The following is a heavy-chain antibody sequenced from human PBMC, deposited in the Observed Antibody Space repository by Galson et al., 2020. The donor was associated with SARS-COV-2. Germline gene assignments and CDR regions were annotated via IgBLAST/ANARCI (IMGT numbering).Heavy chain of an antibody. CDR1: GGSISSYY. J-gene: IGHJ4*02. Sequence: ETSETLSLTCTVSGGSISSYYWSWIRQPPGKGLEWIGYIYYSGSTNYNPSLKSRVTISVDTSKNQFSLKLSSVTAADTAVYYCARGGYSYGYYFDYWGQGTLVTVSS. D-gene: IGHD5-18*01. CDR2: IYYSGST. V-gene: IGHV4-59*01. CDR3: ARGGYSYGYYFDY.